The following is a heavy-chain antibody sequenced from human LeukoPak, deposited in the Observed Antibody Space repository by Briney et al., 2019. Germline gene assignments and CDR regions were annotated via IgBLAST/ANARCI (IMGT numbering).Heavy chain of an antibody. Sequence: ASVKVSCKASGYTFTTYGLSWVRQAPGQGLEWLGWISTYDDNIKYAQSLQGRLTLTIDTSTSTAYMELRSLRSDDTAVYYCARDRADILTGYYDLLFDYWGQGTLVTVSS. D-gene: IGHD3-9*01. V-gene: IGHV1-18*01. CDR2: ISTYDDNI. CDR3: ARDRADILTGYYDLLFDY. J-gene: IGHJ4*02. CDR1: GYTFTTYG.